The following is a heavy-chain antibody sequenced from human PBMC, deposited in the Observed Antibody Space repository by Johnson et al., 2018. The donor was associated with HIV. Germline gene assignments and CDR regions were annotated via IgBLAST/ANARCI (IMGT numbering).Heavy chain of an antibody. CDR1: GFTFSSYW. J-gene: IGHJ3*02. Sequence: QVQLVESGGGLVQPGGSLRLSCAASGFTFSSYWMSWVRQAPGKGLEWVALISYDGTKTYYTDSVKGRFTISRDNSRNTLYLQMNSLRAEDTALYYCAKEMTVGTTTAFDIWGQGTMVTVSS. D-gene: IGHD1-7*01. CDR2: ISYDGTKT. CDR3: AKEMTVGTTTAFDI. V-gene: IGHV3-30*18.